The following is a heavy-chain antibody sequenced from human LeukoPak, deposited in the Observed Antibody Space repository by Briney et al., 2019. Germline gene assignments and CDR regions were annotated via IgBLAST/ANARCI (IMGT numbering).Heavy chain of an antibody. J-gene: IGHJ3*02. Sequence: PSETLSLTCTVSGGSISSYHWSWLRQPPGKGLEWIGYIYYSGSTNYNPSLKSRVTISVDTSKNQFSLKLSSVTAADTAVYYCARFHIGYDSGGYFFADAFDIWGQGTMVTVSS. D-gene: IGHD3-22*01. CDR3: ARFHIGYDSGGYFFADAFDI. V-gene: IGHV4-59*01. CDR2: IYYSGST. CDR1: GGSISSYH.